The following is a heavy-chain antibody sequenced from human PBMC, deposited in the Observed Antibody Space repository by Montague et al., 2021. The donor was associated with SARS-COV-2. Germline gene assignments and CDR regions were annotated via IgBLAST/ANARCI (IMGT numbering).Heavy chain of an antibody. CDR2: VYYNGDI. V-gene: IGHV4-61*01. J-gene: IGHJ4*02. D-gene: IGHD6-19*01. CDR1: AGSVNSGTYY. Sequence: SETLSLTCSVSAGSVNSGTYYWNWIRQPPGKGLEWIGYVYYNGDIKHNPSLKSRVSLSLDTSMNQFSLQLNSLTAADTAVYYCARGASLAGRSDYWGQGILITVSS. CDR3: ARGASLAGRSDY.